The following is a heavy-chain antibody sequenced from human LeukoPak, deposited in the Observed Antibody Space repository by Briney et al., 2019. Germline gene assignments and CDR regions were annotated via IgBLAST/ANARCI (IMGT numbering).Heavy chain of an antibody. Sequence: ASVKVSCKASGYTFTSYYMHWVRQAPGQGLEWMGIINPSGGSTSYARKFQGRVTITADKSTSTAYMELSSLRSEDTAVYYCARGGCTNGVCHNWFDPWGQGTLVTVSS. J-gene: IGHJ5*02. CDR3: ARGGCTNGVCHNWFDP. CDR1: GYTFTSYY. V-gene: IGHV1-46*01. CDR2: INPSGGST. D-gene: IGHD2-8*01.